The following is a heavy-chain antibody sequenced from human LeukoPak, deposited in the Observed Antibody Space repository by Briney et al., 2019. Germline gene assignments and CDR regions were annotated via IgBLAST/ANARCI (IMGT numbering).Heavy chain of an antibody. CDR2: IYTSGST. Sequence: SETLSLTCTVSGGSISSYYWSWIRQPAGKGLEWIGRIYTSGSTNYNPSLKSRVTMSVDTSKNQFSLKLSSVTAADTAVYYCAREAGSNYYYYYYYMDVWGKGTTVTVSS. CDR3: AREAGSNYYYYYYYMDV. J-gene: IGHJ6*03. D-gene: IGHD4-11*01. V-gene: IGHV4-4*07. CDR1: GGSISSYY.